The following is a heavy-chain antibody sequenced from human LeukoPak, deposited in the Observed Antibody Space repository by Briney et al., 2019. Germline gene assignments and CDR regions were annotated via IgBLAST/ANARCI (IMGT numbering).Heavy chain of an antibody. V-gene: IGHV3-30*04. CDR3: ASDSRKQQLSGRAFDI. Sequence: GGSLRLSCAASGFTFSSYAMHWVRQAPGKGPEWVAVISYDGSNKYYADSVKGRFTISRDNSKNTLYLQMNSLRAEDTAVYYCASDSRKQQLSGRAFDIWGQGTMVTVSS. CDR2: ISYDGSNK. CDR1: GFTFSSYA. D-gene: IGHD6-13*01. J-gene: IGHJ3*02.